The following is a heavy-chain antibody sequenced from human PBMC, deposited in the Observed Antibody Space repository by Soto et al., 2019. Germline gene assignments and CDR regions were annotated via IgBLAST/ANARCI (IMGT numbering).Heavy chain of an antibody. CDR2: IYYSGST. V-gene: IGHV4-59*01. CDR3: ARAKPKGYYDSSGYYRQPYYYYGMDG. D-gene: IGHD3-22*01. J-gene: IGHJ6*02. Sequence: PSETLSLTCTVSGGSISSYYWSWIRQPPGKGLEWIGYIYYSGSTNYNPSLKSRVTISVDTSKNQFSLKLSSVTAADTAVYYCARAKPKGYYDSSGYYRQPYYYYGMDGWGQGTAVTVSS. CDR1: GGSISSYY.